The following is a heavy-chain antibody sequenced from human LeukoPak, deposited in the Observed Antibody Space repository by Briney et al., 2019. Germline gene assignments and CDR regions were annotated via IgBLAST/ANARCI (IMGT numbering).Heavy chain of an antibody. V-gene: IGHV4-31*01. CDR1: GGSISSGVYY. CDR2: IYYSGST. CDR3: ASGEAYSASSPGF. Sequence: SETLSLTCTVSGGSISSGVYYWTWIRQHPGKGLEWIGYIYYSGSTYYNPSLKSQITISVDTSDNQFSLKLRSVTAADTAVYYCASGEAYSASSPGFWGQGTQVTVSS. J-gene: IGHJ4*02. D-gene: IGHD6-13*01.